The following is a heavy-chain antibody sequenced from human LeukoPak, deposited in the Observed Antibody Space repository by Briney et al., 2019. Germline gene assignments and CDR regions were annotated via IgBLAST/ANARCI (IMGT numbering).Heavy chain of an antibody. V-gene: IGHV3-30*18. J-gene: IGHJ6*03. CDR2: ISYDGSNK. Sequence: PGGSLRLSCAASGFTFSSYGMHWVRQAPGKGLEWVAVISYDGSNKYYADSVKGRFTISRDNSKNTLYLQMNSLRAEDTAVYYCAKVSSSSGYYYYYMDVWGKGTTVTVSS. CDR1: GFTFSSYG. CDR3: AKVSSSSGYYYYYMDV. D-gene: IGHD6-6*01.